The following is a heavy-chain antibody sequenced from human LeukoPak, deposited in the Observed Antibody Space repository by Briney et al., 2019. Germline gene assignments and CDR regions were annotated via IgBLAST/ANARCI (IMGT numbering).Heavy chain of an antibody. Sequence: SETLSLTCTVSGGSISSYYWSWIRQPPGKGLEWIGYIYYSGSTNYNPSLKSRVTISVDTSKNQFSLKLSSVTAADTAVYYCARLGHRGQWLEPGDYWGQGTLVTVSS. D-gene: IGHD6-19*01. V-gene: IGHV4-59*08. CDR1: GGSISSYY. J-gene: IGHJ4*02. CDR3: ARLGHRGQWLEPGDY. CDR2: IYYSGST.